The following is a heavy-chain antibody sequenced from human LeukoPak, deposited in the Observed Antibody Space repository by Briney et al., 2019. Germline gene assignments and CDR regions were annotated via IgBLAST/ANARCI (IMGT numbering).Heavy chain of an antibody. J-gene: IGHJ5*02. CDR2: ISSSSSYT. CDR1: GFTFSDYY. CDR3: ARDGCSSTSCSPIRWFDP. Sequence: PGGSLRLSCAASGFTFSDYYMSWIRQAPGKGLEWVSYISSSSSYTNYADSVKGRFTISRDNAKNSLYLQMNGLRAEDTAVYYCARDGCSSTSCSPIRWFDPWGQGTLVTVSS. V-gene: IGHV3-11*06. D-gene: IGHD2-2*01.